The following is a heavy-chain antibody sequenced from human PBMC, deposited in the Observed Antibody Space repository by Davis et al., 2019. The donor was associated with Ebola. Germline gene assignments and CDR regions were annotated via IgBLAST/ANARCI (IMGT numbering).Heavy chain of an antibody. CDR3: VRDDRYAFDI. CDR2: IRETGHDT. J-gene: IGHJ3*02. CDR1: GFTFSSYA. V-gene: IGHV3-48*02. Sequence: GGSLRLSCAASGFTFSSYAMSWVRQAPGKGLEWISNIRETGHDTSYAGSVKGRFTISRDNAKNSLFLQLNSLRDEDTAVYYCVRDDRYAFDIWGLGTMVTVSS.